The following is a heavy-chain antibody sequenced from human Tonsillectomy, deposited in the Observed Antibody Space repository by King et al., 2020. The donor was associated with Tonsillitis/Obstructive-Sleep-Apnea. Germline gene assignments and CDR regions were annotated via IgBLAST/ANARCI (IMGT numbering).Heavy chain of an antibody. CDR1: GGSISSGGYY. J-gene: IGHJ4*02. CDR3: ARERRSSTSSYYFDY. Sequence: VQLQESGPGLVKPSQTLSLTCTVSGGSISSGGYYWRWIRQHPGKGLEWIGYIYYSGSTYYNPSLKSLVTISVDTSKNQFSLKLSSVTAADTAVYYCARERRSSTSSYYFDYWGQGTLVTVSS. CDR2: IYYSGST. V-gene: IGHV4-31*01. D-gene: IGHD2-2*01.